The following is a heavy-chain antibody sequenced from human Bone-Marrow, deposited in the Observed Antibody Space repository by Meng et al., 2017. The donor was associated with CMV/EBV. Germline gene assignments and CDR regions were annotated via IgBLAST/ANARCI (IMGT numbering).Heavy chain of an antibody. CDR2: IGTAGDT. Sequence: GGSLRLSCAASGFTFSSYDMHWVRQATGKGLEWVSAIGTAGDTYYPGSVKGRFTISRENAKNSLYLQMNSLRAGDTAVYYCARNFRMYPYYYYYGTDVWGQGTTVTVSS. D-gene: IGHD2-2*01. CDR3: ARNFRMYPYYYYYGTDV. V-gene: IGHV3-13*01. J-gene: IGHJ6*02. CDR1: GFTFSSYD.